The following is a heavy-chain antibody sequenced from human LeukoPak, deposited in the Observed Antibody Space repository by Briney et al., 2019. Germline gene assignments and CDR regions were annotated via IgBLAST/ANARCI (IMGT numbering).Heavy chain of an antibody. CDR2: IKSKTDGGTT. D-gene: IGHD3-16*01. Sequence: GGSLRLSCAASGFTFSNAWMSWVRQAPGKGLEWVGRIKSKTDGGTTDYAAPVKGRFTISRDDSKNTLYLQMNSLKTEDTAVYYCTTESTMSNYDYVWGTYAAFDIWGQGTMVTVSS. J-gene: IGHJ3*02. CDR1: GFTFSNAW. CDR3: TTESTMSNYDYVWGTYAAFDI. V-gene: IGHV3-15*01.